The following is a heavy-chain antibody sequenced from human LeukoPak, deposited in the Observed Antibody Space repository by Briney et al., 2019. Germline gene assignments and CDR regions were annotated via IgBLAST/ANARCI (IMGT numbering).Heavy chain of an antibody. D-gene: IGHD6-13*01. Sequence: SETLSLTCTVSGGSISSYYWSWIRQPPGKGLEWIGYISYSGSTNYNPSLKSRVTISVDTSKNQFSLKLSSVTAADTAVYYCARLAAAAFDIWGQGTMVTVSS. V-gene: IGHV4-59*08. CDR3: ARLAAAAFDI. CDR1: GGSISSYY. J-gene: IGHJ3*02. CDR2: ISYSGST.